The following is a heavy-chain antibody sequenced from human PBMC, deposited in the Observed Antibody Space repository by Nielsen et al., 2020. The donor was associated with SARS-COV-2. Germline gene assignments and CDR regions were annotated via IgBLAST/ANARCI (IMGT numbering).Heavy chain of an antibody. CDR3: AREDVPNYYDSSGYLDY. J-gene: IGHJ4*02. V-gene: IGHV3-11*06. CDR2: ISSSSSYI. D-gene: IGHD3-22*01. Sequence: LTCAVYGGSFSGYYWGWIRQPPGKGLEWVSSISSSSSYIYYADSVKGRFTISRDNAKNSLYLQMNSLRAEDTAVYYCAREDVPNYYDSSGYLDYWGQGTLVTVSS. CDR1: GGSFSGYY.